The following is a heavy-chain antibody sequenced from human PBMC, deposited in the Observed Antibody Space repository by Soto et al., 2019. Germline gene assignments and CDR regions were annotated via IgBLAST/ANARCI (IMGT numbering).Heavy chain of an antibody. J-gene: IGHJ4*02. D-gene: IGHD6-13*01. V-gene: IGHV3-33*01. CDR2: IWYDGSNK. CDR1: GFTVSSYG. CDR3: ARDSSSWSEIDY. Sequence: QVQLVESGGGVVQPGRSLRLSCAASGFTVSSYGMHWVRQAPGKGLEWVAVIWYDGSNKYYADSVKGRFTISRDNSKNTLYLQMNSLRAEDAAVYYCARDSSSWSEIDYWGQGTLVTVSS.